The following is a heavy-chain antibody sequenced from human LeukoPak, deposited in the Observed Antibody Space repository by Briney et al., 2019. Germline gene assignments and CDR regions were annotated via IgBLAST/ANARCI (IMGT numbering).Heavy chain of an antibody. Sequence: PSQTLSLTCTVSGGFIRGNTYYWSWIRQPAGKGLEWIRRIYTSGSTNYNPSLKSRVTILVDTSKNQFSLKLNSVTAADTAVYYCARETRYSSSYYYYYYMDVWGKGTTVTVSS. J-gene: IGHJ6*03. V-gene: IGHV4-61*02. D-gene: IGHD6-6*01. CDR1: GGFIRGNTYY. CDR2: IYTSGST. CDR3: ARETRYSSSYYYYYYMDV.